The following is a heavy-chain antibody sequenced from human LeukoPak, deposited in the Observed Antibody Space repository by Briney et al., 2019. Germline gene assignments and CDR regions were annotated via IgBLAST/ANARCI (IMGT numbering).Heavy chain of an antibody. CDR2: IYNSGST. CDR1: GDSVSSGSYY. CDR3: VRDRELTY. V-gene: IGHV4-61*01. Sequence: SETLSLTCSVSGDSVSSGSYYWSWIRQPPGKGLEWLGYIYNSGSTYYNPSLKSRVTISVDTSKNQFSLRLTSMTAADAAVYYCVRDRELTYWGQGTLVTVSS. J-gene: IGHJ4*02. D-gene: IGHD5-24*01.